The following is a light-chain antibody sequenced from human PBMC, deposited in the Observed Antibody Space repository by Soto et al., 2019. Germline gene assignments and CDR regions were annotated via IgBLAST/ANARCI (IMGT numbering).Light chain of an antibody. V-gene: IGLV2-14*03. CDR3: CSYTGTSTWV. J-gene: IGLJ3*02. CDR1: HNDIGTYDY. Sequence: QSVLTQPTSVSGSPGQSITISCTGNHNDIGTYDYVSWYQQHPGRAPRLLIYGVTTRPSGISDRFSASKSGLTASLTISGLQPEDEADYYCCSYTGTSTWVFGGGTKLTVL. CDR2: GVT.